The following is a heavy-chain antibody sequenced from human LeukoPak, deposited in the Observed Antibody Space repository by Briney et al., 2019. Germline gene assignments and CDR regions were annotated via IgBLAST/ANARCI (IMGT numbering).Heavy chain of an antibody. CDR2: ISSSSSYI. CDR3: ARDQWLLVAFDI. J-gene: IGHJ3*02. CDR1: GFTFGSNS. V-gene: IGHV3-21*01. Sequence: PGGSLRNPCAASGFTFGSNSMNWVRQAPGKELECVSSISSSSSYIYYADSVKGRFTISRDNAKNSLYLQMNSLRAEDTAVYYCARDQWLLVAFDIWGQGTMVTVSS. D-gene: IGHD3-22*01.